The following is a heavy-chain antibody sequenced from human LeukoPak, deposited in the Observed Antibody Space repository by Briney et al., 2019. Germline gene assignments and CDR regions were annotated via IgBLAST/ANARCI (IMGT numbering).Heavy chain of an antibody. D-gene: IGHD2-21*02. Sequence: SGGSLRLSCAASGFTFSDHYMDWVRQAPGEGLEWVGRSRNKANSYTTEYAASVKGRFTISRDVSKDSLYLQMNSLKTEDTAVYYCARAGLVVVTAKKSDAFDVWGQGTMVSVTS. CDR3: ARAGLVVVTAKKSDAFDV. CDR1: GFTFSDHY. J-gene: IGHJ3*01. CDR2: SRNKANSYTT. V-gene: IGHV3-72*01.